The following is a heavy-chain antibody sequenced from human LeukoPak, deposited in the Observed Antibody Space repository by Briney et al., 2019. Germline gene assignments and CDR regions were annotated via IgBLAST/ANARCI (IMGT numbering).Heavy chain of an antibody. CDR3: ARVVIGTYYYGSSGAFDI. D-gene: IGHD3-22*01. J-gene: IGHJ3*02. CDR1: GYTFTSYG. V-gene: IGHV1-18*01. Sequence: GASVKVSCKASGYTFTSYGISWVRQAPGQGLEWMGWISAYNGNTNYAQKLQGRVTMTTDTSTSTAYMELRSLRSDDTAVYYCARVVIGTYYYGSSGAFDIWGQGTMVTVSS. CDR2: ISAYNGNT.